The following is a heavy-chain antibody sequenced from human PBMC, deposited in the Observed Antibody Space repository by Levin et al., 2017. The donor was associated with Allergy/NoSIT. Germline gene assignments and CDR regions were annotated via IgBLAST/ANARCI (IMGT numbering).Heavy chain of an antibody. V-gene: IGHV3-23*01. D-gene: IGHD3-9*01. Sequence: GASVKVSCGASGFTFDTFPMSWVRQGPGRGLEWLADISGSGGRTYYADSVKGRFSISRDNSKNIVYLQMNSLRGEDTAVYYCAKNLGADEGDDILTGLFDYWGQGTLVTVSS. CDR2: ISGSGGRT. J-gene: IGHJ4*02. CDR3: AKNLGADEGDDILTGLFDY. CDR1: GFTFDTFP.